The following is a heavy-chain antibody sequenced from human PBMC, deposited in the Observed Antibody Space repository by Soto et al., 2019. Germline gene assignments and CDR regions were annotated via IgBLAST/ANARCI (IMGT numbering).Heavy chain of an antibody. Sequence: EVQLVESGGGLVQRGGSLRLSCAASGLTFSSYSMNWVRQAPGKGLEWVSYISSSSSTIYYADSVTGRFTIARDNAKNAPSLQVNGLRAEDTAVYYCAVGEESRYYYYGMDDWGQGTTVTVSS. J-gene: IGHJ6*02. CDR2: ISSSSSTI. CDR3: AVGEESRYYYYGMDD. CDR1: GLTFSSYS. V-gene: IGHV3-48*01.